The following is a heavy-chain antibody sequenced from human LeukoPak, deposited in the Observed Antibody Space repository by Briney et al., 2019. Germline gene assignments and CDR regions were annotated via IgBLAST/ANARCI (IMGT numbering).Heavy chain of an antibody. J-gene: IGHJ3*02. D-gene: IGHD4-23*01. CDR2: IIPIFGTA. CDR3: ARDGGLGTRQNDAFDI. V-gene: IGHV1-69*06. Sequence: ASVNVSCKASGGTFSSYAISWVRQAPGQGLEWMGGIIPIFGTANYAQKFQGRVTITADKSTSTAYMELSSLRSEDTAVYYCARDGGLGTRQNDAFDIWGQGTMVTVSS. CDR1: GGTFSSYA.